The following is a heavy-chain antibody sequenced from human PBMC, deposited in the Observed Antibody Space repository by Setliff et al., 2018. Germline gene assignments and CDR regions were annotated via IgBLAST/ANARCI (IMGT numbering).Heavy chain of an antibody. CDR1: ADSISSSYDY. V-gene: IGHV4-39*01. J-gene: IGHJ3*02. D-gene: IGHD3-10*01. CDR2: IYNSGST. CDR3: ARRPTGPGAPFDI. Sequence: SETLSLTCNVSADSISSSYDYWAWIRQPPGKGLEWIGSIYNSGSTYYNPSLKNRATISMDTSKIQFSLKLISVTAADTALYFCARRPTGPGAPFDIWGHGTMVTVSS.